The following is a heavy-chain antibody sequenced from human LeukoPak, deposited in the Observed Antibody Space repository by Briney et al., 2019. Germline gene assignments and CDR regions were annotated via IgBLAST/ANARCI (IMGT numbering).Heavy chain of an antibody. V-gene: IGHV3-48*02. CDR3: ARESSGVLGFDS. D-gene: IGHD3-10*01. Sequence: GGSLRLSCEASGFTFSDYSMNWVRQAPRKGLEWISYISSSSSIIYNADSVKGRFSISRDNVKNSLYLQMNSLRDEDTAVYYCARESSGVLGFDSWGQGTLVTVSS. CDR2: ISSSSSII. CDR1: GFTFSDYS. J-gene: IGHJ4*02.